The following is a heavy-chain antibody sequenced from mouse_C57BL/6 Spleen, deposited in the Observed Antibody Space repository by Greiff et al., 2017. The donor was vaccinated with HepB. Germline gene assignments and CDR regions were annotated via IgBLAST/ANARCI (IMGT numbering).Heavy chain of an antibody. CDR1: GYTFTDYY. CDR2: IYPGSGNT. CDR3: ARGDYYGSSYGCAH. Sequence: VQLQQSGAELVRPGASVKLSCKASGYTFTDYYINWVKQRPGQGLEWIARIYPGSGNTYYNEKFKGKATLTAEKSSSTAYMQLSSLTSEDSAVYLCARGDYYGSSYGCAHWGKGTLVTVSA. V-gene: IGHV1-76*01. D-gene: IGHD1-1*01. J-gene: IGHJ3*01.